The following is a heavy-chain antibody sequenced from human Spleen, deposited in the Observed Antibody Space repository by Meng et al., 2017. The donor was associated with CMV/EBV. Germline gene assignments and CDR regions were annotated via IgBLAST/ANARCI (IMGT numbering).Heavy chain of an antibody. Sequence: SVKVSCKSSGGTFSNYIVSWVRQAPGQGLEWMGRVIPLLGMTDYTEKFQGRLTITADKSTSTAYMELSGLKSEDTAVYYCARAGDKIDQYDFWSGFGQGPQGMDVWGEGTTVTVSS. D-gene: IGHD3-3*01. V-gene: IGHV1-69*02. CDR1: GGTFSNYI. CDR2: VIPLLGMT. J-gene: IGHJ6*04. CDR3: ARAGDKIDQYDFWSGFGQGPQGMDV.